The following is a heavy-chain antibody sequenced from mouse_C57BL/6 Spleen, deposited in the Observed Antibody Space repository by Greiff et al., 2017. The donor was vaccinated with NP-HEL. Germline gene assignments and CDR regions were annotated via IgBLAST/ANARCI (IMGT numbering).Heavy chain of an antibody. D-gene: IGHD1-1*01. Sequence: EVQLQQSGAELVRPGASVKLSCTASGFNIKDYYMHWVKQRPEQGLEWIGRIDPEDGDTEYAPKFQGKATMTADTSSNTAYLQLSSLTSEGTAVYYCTPDLITTDAMDYWGQVPQSPSPQ. CDR2: IDPEDGDT. V-gene: IGHV14-1*01. J-gene: IGHJ4*01. CDR3: TPDLITTDAMDY. CDR1: GFNIKDYY.